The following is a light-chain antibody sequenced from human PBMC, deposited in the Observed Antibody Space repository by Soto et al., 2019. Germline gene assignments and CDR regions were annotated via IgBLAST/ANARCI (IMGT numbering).Light chain of an antibody. V-gene: IGLV1-40*01. CDR3: QSFDNSLHAYV. Sequence: QSVLTQPPSVSGAPGQRVTISCTGSSSNIGAGFDVHWYQQLPGAAPKLLIYGNHNRPSGVPDRFSGSKSGTSASLAITGRQAEDEADYYCQSFDNSLHAYVFGGGTQLTVL. CDR1: SSNIGAGFD. J-gene: IGLJ7*01. CDR2: GNH.